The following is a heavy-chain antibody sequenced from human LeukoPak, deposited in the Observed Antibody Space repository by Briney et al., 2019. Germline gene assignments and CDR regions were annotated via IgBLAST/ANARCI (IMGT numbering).Heavy chain of an antibody. V-gene: IGHV1-46*01. CDR2: INPSGGST. CDR1: GYTFTSYY. CDR3: AREPAHDYGDYFD. D-gene: IGHD4-17*01. J-gene: IGHJ4*02. Sequence: GASVKVSCKASGYTFTSYYMHWVRQAPGQGLEWMGIINPSGGSTSYAQKFQGRVTMTRDTSTSTVYMELSSLRSEDTAVCYCAREPAHDYGDYFDWGQGTLVTVSS.